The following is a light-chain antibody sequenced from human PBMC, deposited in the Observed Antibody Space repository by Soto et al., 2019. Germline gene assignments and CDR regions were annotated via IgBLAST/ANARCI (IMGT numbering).Light chain of an antibody. Sequence: QSVLTQPASVSGSPGQSITISCTGTSNDIGHYDLVSWFQHHPGKAPQVIIYQVTKRPSGVSDRFSGSRSGNTASLTISGLQAEDEADYYCSSYTSSSLYVFGTGTKLTVL. CDR2: QVT. CDR3: SSYTSSSLYV. J-gene: IGLJ1*01. CDR1: SNDIGHYDL. V-gene: IGLV2-14*02.